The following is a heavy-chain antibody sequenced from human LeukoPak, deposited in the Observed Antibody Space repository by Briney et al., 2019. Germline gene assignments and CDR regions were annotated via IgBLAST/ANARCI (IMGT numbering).Heavy chain of an antibody. J-gene: IGHJ4*02. D-gene: IGHD3-22*01. CDR3: ARVYYDSSGYPG. CDR1: GGSISSYY. CDR2: IYYSGST. V-gene: IGHV4-59*12. Sequence: SETLSLTCTVSGGSISSYYWSWIRQPPGKGLEWIGYIYYSGSTNYNPSLKSRVTISVDTSKNQFSLKLSSVTAADTAVYYCARVYYDSSGYPGWGQGTLVTVSS.